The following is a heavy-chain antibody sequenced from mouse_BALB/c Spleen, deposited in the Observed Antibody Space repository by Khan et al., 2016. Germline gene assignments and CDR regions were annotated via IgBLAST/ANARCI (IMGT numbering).Heavy chain of an antibody. Sequence: EVQLLETGGGLVQPGGSRGLSCEGSGFTFSGFWMSWVRQTPGKTLEWIGDINSDGSAINYAPSIKDRFTIFRDNDKSTLYLQMSNVRSEDTATYFCMRYEGYDWDLDVWGAGTTVTVSS. D-gene: IGHD2-3*01. CDR2: INSDGSAI. CDR1: GFTFSGFW. CDR3: MRYEGYDWDLDV. V-gene: IGHV11-2*02. J-gene: IGHJ1*01.